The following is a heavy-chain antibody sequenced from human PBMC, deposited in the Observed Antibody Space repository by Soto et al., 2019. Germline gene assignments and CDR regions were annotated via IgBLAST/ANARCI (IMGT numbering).Heavy chain of an antibody. CDR3: ARSITGYSYADS. CDR2: IYSDGSST. J-gene: IGHJ4*02. Sequence: EVQLVESGGGLVQPGGSLRLSCAASGFTFTSYWMHWVRQAPGKGLVWVSRIYSDGSSTVYVDSVKGRFSISRDNAKNTLYLQMTSLGAEDTAFYYCARSITGYSYADSWGQGTLVTVSS. CDR1: GFTFTSYW. D-gene: IGHD5-18*01. V-gene: IGHV3-74*01.